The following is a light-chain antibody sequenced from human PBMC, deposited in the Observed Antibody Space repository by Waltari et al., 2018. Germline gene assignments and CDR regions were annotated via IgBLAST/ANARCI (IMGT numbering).Light chain of an antibody. J-gene: IGLJ3*02. CDR2: KDN. CDR1: DIGSKN. V-gene: IGLV3-9*01. CDR3: QVWDIRTAV. Sequence: SYELTQPLSVSVALGQTATITCGGDDIGSKNVHWYQQRPGQAPVVVIYKDNNRPSGIPARFSGSNSGNAAILTISSAQAGDEADYYCQVWDIRTAVFGGGTKLTVL.